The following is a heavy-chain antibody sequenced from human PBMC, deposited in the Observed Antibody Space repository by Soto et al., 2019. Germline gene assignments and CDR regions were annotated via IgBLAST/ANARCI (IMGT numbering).Heavy chain of an antibody. V-gene: IGHV1-18*01. CDR2: ISAYNGNT. Sequence: QVQLVQSGAEVKKPGASVKVSCKASGYTFTSYFISWVRQAPGQGLEWMGWISAYNGNTNYAQKRQGRVTMTTAASTSTAYLELGTVRSDDTSVYYCARDDPPPHYWCQGTLGTVSS. J-gene: IGHJ4*02. CDR1: GYTFTSYF. CDR3: ARDDPPPHY.